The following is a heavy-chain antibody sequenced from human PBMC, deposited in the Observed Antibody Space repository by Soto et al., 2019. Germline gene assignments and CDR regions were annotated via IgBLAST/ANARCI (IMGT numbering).Heavy chain of an antibody. D-gene: IGHD2-15*01. CDR2: MNPNSGNT. V-gene: IGHV1-8*01. CDR3: ARGQGRDIVVVVAADMNWFDP. Sequence: VASVKVSCKASGYTFTSYDINWVRQATGQGLEWMGWMNPNSGNTGYAQKFQGRVTMTRNTSISTAYMELSSLRSEDTAVYYCARGQGRDIVVVVAADMNWFDPWGQGTLVTVSS. J-gene: IGHJ5*02. CDR1: GYTFTSYD.